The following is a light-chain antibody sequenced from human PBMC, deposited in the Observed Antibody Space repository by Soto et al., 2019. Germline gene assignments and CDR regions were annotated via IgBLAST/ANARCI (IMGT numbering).Light chain of an antibody. V-gene: IGKV1-9*01. CDR1: QGIGSY. CDR3: QQGNTYPIT. Sequence: DIQLTQSPSFLSASVGDRVSITCRASQGIGSYLAWYQQKPGKAPKLLMDAASTLQSGVPSRFSGYGSGTEFTLTIISLQPEDFANYYCQQGNTYPITFGQGTRLEIK. CDR2: AAS. J-gene: IGKJ5*01.